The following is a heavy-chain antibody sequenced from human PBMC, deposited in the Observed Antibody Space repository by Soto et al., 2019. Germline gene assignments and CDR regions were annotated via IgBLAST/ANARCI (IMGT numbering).Heavy chain of an antibody. CDR1: GFTFSDYA. CDR3: ARVGLATTNPTDY. J-gene: IGHJ4*02. CDR2: ISSDGSGT. D-gene: IGHD5-12*01. V-gene: IGHV3-64*01. Sequence: EVQLVESGGGLVQPGGSLRLSCAASGFTFSDYAMHWVRQAPGKGLEYVSGISSDGSGTYYGNSMKGRFTISRDNSKNTLYLRMGSLRAEDMAVYYCARVGLATTNPTDYWRQGTLVTVSS.